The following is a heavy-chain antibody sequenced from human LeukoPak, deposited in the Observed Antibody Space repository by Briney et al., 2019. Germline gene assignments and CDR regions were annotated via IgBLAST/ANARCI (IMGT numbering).Heavy chain of an antibody. CDR1: GFTFSSYS. CDR2: ISSSSTYI. J-gene: IGHJ4*02. Sequence: GGSLRLSCAASGFTFSSYSMSWVRQAPGKGLEWVSSISSSSTYIYYADSLKGRFTISRDNAKNSLYLQMNSLRAEDTAVYYCARMGTDYWGQGTLVTVSS. V-gene: IGHV3-21*01. CDR3: ARMGTDY. D-gene: IGHD7-27*01.